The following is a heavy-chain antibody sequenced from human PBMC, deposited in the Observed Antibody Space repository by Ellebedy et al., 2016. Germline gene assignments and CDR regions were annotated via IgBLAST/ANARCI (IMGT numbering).Heavy chain of an antibody. CDR2: IWYDGSDE. CDR1: GFTFSDHG. J-gene: IGHJ5*02. V-gene: IGHV3-33*01. CDR3: ARKPSGWHADH. Sequence: GESLKISCAVSGFTFSDHGMHWVRQASGKGLEWVAVIWYDGSDEKYSGSVKGRFTISRDNSKNTLYLQMNSLRPEDTAVYYCARKPSGWHADHWGQGTLVTVSS. D-gene: IGHD6-19*01.